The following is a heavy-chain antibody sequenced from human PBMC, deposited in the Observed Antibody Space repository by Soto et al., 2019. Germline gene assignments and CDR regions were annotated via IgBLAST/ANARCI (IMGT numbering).Heavy chain of an antibody. CDR1: GFPFSAFA. D-gene: IGHD2-2*01. Sequence: HPGGSLRLSCAASGFPFSAFAMNWVRQAPGKGLEWVSGIGGSGASIYYADSVKGRFSISRDNFKNTVYLQMNSLRDEDTGVYYCAKKLPEAGSHFAFDIWGHGTTVTVSS. CDR2: IGGSGASI. CDR3: AKKLPEAGSHFAFDI. J-gene: IGHJ3*02. V-gene: IGHV3-23*01.